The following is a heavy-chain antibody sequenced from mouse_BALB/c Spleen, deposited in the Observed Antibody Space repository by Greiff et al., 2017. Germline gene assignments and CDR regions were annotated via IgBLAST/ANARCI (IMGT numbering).Heavy chain of an antibody. J-gene: IGHJ1*01. CDR1: GFTFSSYT. CDR3: TRDRGGYDPWYFDV. V-gene: IGHV5-6-4*01. CDR2: ISSGGSYT. Sequence: DVMLVESGGGLVKPGGSLKLSCAASGFTFSSYTMSWVRQTPEKRLEWVATISSGGSYTYYPDSVKGRFTISRDNAKNTLYLQMSSLKSEDTAMYYCTRDRGGYDPWYFDVWGAGTTVTVSS. D-gene: IGHD2-2*01.